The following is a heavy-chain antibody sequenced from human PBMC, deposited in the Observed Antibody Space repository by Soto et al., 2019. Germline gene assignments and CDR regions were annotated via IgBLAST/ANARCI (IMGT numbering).Heavy chain of an antibody. J-gene: IGHJ6*03. CDR2: INEDSSYI. V-gene: IGHV3-21*02. Sequence: VQLVESGGGLVKPGGSLRLSCAASGFSFISYSMNWVRQAPGKGLEWVSSINEDSSYIYYALSLRGRFTISRDNAKDSLYLQMNSLRAEDTSVYYCVRDFGWYFRSGYMGVWGDGATVTVSS. CDR1: GFSFISYS. CDR3: VRDFGWYFRSGYMGV. D-gene: IGHD3-3*01.